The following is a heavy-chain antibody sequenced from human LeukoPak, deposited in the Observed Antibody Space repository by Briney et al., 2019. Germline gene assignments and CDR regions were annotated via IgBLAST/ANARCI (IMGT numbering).Heavy chain of an antibody. D-gene: IGHD7-27*01. V-gene: IGHV3-30-3*01. CDR1: GFTFSSYA. CDR3: AKDWQAGDIDY. Sequence: GSLRLSXAXSGFTFSSYAMHWVRQAPGKGLEWVAVISYDGSNKYYADSVKGRFTISRDNSKNTLYLQMNSLRAEDTAVYYCAKDWQAGDIDYWGQGTLVTVSS. J-gene: IGHJ4*02. CDR2: ISYDGSNK.